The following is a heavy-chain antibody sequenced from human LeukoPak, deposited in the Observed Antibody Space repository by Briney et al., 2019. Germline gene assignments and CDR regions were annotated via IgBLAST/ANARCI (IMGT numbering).Heavy chain of an antibody. CDR2: ISSSSSYI. CDR1: EFTFSSYS. J-gene: IGHJ6*02. Sequence: GGSLRLSCAASEFTFSSYSMNWVRQAPGKGLEWVSSISSSSSYIYYADSVKGRFTISRDNAKNSLYLQMNSLRAEDTAVYYCARDPGSSWYNGAYYYYGMDVWGQGATVTVSS. V-gene: IGHV3-21*01. CDR3: ARDPGSSWYNGAYYYYGMDV. D-gene: IGHD6-13*01.